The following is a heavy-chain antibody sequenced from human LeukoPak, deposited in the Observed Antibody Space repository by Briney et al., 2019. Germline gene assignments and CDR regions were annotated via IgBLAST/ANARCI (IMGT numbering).Heavy chain of an antibody. Sequence: GRSLRLSCTASGFTFGDYAMHWVRQAPGKGLEWVAVISYDGSNKYYADSVKGRFTISRDNSKNTLYLQMNSLRAEDTAVYYCAKCILTGYYKGYMDVWGKGTTVTISS. J-gene: IGHJ6*03. D-gene: IGHD3-9*01. CDR2: ISYDGSNK. CDR1: GFTFGDYA. CDR3: AKCILTGYYKGYMDV. V-gene: IGHV3-30-3*02.